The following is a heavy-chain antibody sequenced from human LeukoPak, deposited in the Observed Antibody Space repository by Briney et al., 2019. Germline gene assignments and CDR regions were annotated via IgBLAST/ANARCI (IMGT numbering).Heavy chain of an antibody. D-gene: IGHD5-12*01. CDR1: GFTFSSYE. CDR2: ISSSGSTI. Sequence: PGGSLRPSCAASGFTFSSYEMNWVRQAPGKGLEWVSYISSSGSTIYYADSVKGRFTISRDNAKNSLYLQMNSLRAEDTAVYYCAREGNSGYDLDYYYGMDVWGKGTTVTVSS. V-gene: IGHV3-48*03. J-gene: IGHJ6*04. CDR3: AREGNSGYDLDYYYGMDV.